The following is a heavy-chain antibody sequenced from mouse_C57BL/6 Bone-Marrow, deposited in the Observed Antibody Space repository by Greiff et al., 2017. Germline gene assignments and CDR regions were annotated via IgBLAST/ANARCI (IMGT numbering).Heavy chain of an antibody. CDR1: GFNIKNTY. CDR2: IDPANGNT. Sequence: EVQLQESVAELVRPGASVKLSCTASGFNIKNTYMHWVKQRPEQGLEWIGRIDPANGNTKYAPKFPGKATITADTSSNTAYLQLSSLTSEDTSIYYCATYYYGSSYYFDYWGQGTTLTVSS. D-gene: IGHD1-1*01. CDR3: ATYYYGSSYYFDY. J-gene: IGHJ2*01. V-gene: IGHV14-3*01.